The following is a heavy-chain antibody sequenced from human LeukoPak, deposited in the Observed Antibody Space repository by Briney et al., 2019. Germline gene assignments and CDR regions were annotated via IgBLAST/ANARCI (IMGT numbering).Heavy chain of an antibody. Sequence: PSETLSLTCTVSGGSISSYYWSWIRQPPGKGLEWIGYISYSGSTNYNPSLKSRVTISVDTSKNQFSLKLSSVTAADTAVYYCATLTYCGGDCYYFDYWGQGTLVTVSS. CDR2: ISYSGST. CDR1: GGSISSYY. V-gene: IGHV4-59*01. CDR3: ATLTYCGGDCYYFDY. J-gene: IGHJ4*02. D-gene: IGHD2-21*02.